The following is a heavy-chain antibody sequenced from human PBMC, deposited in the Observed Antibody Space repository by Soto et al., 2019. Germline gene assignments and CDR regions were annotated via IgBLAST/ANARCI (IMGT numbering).Heavy chain of an antibody. CDR1: GGLFSSYP. CDR2: IIPVFQTA. V-gene: IGHV1-69*01. J-gene: IGHJ5*02. D-gene: IGHD3-22*01. CDR3: ALGSSGYTWFHES. Sequence: QEQLVQSGAEVKKPGSSVKVSCKASGGLFSSYPISWVRQVPGQGLEWMGVIIPVFQTAYYTQRCQGRVTITADESTNTDYMELSSPRSADTAIYYCALGSSGYTWFHESWAPGTLVTVSS.